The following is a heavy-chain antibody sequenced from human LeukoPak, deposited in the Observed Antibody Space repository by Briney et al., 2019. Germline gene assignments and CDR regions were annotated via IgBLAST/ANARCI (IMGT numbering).Heavy chain of an antibody. J-gene: IGHJ4*02. CDR2: ISGSGGST. Sequence: GGSLRLSCAASGFTFSSYAMSWVRQAPGKGLEWVSAISGSGGSTYYADSVKGRFTISRDNSKNTLYLQMNSLRAEDTAVYYCAKEERITMVRGVILPDVWGQGTLVTVSS. D-gene: IGHD3-10*01. V-gene: IGHV3-23*01. CDR3: AKEERITMVRGVILPDV. CDR1: GFTFSSYA.